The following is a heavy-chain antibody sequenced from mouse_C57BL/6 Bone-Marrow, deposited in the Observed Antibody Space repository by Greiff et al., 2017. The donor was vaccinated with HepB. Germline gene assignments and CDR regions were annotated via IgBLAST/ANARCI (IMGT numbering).Heavy chain of an antibody. V-gene: IGHV1-20*01. CDR2: INPYNGDT. J-gene: IGHJ3*01. Sequence: DVQLQESGPELVKPGDSVKISCKASGYSFTGYFMNWVMQSHGKSLEWIGRINPYNGDTFYNQKFKGKATLTVDKSSSTAHMELRSLTSEDSAVYYCARDATVVEPLFAYWGQGTLVTVSA. CDR3: ARDATVVEPLFAY. D-gene: IGHD1-1*01. CDR1: GYSFTGYF.